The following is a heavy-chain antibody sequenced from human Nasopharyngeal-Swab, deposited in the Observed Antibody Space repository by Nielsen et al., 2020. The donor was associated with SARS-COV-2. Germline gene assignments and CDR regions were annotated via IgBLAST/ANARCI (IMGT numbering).Heavy chain of an antibody. CDR3: ARATEIEAFDI. CDR2: IYYSGST. J-gene: IGHJ3*02. V-gene: IGHV4-31*03. D-gene: IGHD5-24*01. CDR1: GGSISSGGYY. Sequence: SETLSLTCTVSGGSISSGGYYWSWIRQHPGKGLEWIGYIYYSGSTYYNPSLKSRVTISVDTSKNQFSLKLSPVTAADTAVYYCARATEIEAFDIWGQGTMVTASS.